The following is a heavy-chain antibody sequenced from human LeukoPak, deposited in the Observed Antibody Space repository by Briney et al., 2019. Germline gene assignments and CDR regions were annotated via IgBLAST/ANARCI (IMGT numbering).Heavy chain of an antibody. CDR2: ISGSGGST. V-gene: IGHV3-23*01. J-gene: IGHJ4*02. Sequence: GGSLRLSCAASGLTFSSYAMSWVRQAPGKGLEWVSGISGSGGSTYYADSVKGRFTISRDNSKNTLSLQMNSLRAEDTAVYYCAKRGPPYFDYWGQGTLVTVSS. CDR3: AKRGPPYFDY. CDR1: GLTFSSYA.